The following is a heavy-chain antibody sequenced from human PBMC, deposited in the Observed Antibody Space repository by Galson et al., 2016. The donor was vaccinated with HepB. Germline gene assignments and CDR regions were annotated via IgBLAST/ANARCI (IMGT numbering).Heavy chain of an antibody. J-gene: IGHJ4*02. CDR2: ISYNGGIN. D-gene: IGHD3-22*01. CDR3: AREAYSYSWQNYYFIDH. Sequence: SLRLSCAASGFSFYDYAMHWVRQAPGKGLEWVASISYNGGINNYGDSVRGRFTVSRDNSKTTLYLQMDTLRAEDTAVYYCAREAYSYSWQNYYFIDHWGQGTLVTISS. V-gene: IGHV3-30*04. CDR1: GFSFYDYA.